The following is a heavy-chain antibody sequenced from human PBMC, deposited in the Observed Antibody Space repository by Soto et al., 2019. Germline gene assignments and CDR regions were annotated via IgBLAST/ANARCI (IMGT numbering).Heavy chain of an antibody. CDR1: GDTLTTYG. V-gene: IGHV1-18*01. Sequence: ASVKVSCKACGDTLTTYGVAWVRQAPGQGPEWMGWISAYTGNTNYAQKLQDRVTMTTDTSTSTAYMELRTLRSDDTAVYYCARVLTSILRVFDYWGQGTLLTVSS. D-gene: IGHD4-17*01. CDR3: ARVLTSILRVFDY. J-gene: IGHJ4*02. CDR2: ISAYTGNT.